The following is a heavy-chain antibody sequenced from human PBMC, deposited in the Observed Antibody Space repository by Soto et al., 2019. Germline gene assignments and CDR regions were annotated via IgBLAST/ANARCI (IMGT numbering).Heavy chain of an antibody. D-gene: IGHD3-22*01. CDR1: GYTFTGYY. CDR3: ARDRVRYYDSSGLPWYFDY. V-gene: IGHV1-2*02. J-gene: IGHJ4*02. CDR2: INPNSGGT. Sequence: GASVKVSSKASGYTFTGYYMHWVRQAPGQGLEWMGWINPNSGGTNYAQKFQGRVTMTRDTSISTAYMELSRLRSDDTAVYYCARDRVRYYDSSGLPWYFDYWGQGTLVTVSS.